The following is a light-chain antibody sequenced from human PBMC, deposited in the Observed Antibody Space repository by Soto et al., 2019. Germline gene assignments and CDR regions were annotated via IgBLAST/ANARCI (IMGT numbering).Light chain of an antibody. CDR2: DTT. V-gene: IGKV3-15*01. CDR3: QQYVSLPYT. J-gene: IGKJ2*01. CDR1: QSVFTN. Sequence: EIVMTQSPATLSVSPGDRATLSCRASQSVFTNLAWYQQKPGQAPRLLIYDTTTLEEGVPSRFSGSGSGTDFTFTINGLQPEDVATYSCQQYVSLPYTFGQGTKLEIK.